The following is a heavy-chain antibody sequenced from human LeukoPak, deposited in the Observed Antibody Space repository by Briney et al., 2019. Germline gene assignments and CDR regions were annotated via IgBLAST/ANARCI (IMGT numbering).Heavy chain of an antibody. V-gene: IGHV4-61*08. J-gene: IGHJ4*02. CDR1: GGSISSGDYY. CDR2: IYYSGST. Sequence: SETLSLTCTVSGGSISSGDYYWSWIRQPPGKGLEWIGYIYYSGSTNYNPSIKSRVTISVDTSKNQFSLKLSSVTAADTAVYYCARDGHDYSNYVLTNWGQGTLVTVSS. D-gene: IGHD4-11*01. CDR3: ARDGHDYSNYVLTN.